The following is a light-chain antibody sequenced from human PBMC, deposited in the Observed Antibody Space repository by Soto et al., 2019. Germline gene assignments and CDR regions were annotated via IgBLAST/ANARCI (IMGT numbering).Light chain of an antibody. CDR2: DVS. V-gene: IGLV2-11*01. Sequence: QSALTQPRSVSGSPGQSVTISCTGTSSDVAAYNYVSWYQQHPGKAPKLLICDVSRRPSGVPDRFSGSKSGNTASLTISGLQAEDEADYYCYSYAGNSIYVFGTGTKLTVL. J-gene: IGLJ1*01. CDR1: SSDVAAYNY. CDR3: YSYAGNSIYV.